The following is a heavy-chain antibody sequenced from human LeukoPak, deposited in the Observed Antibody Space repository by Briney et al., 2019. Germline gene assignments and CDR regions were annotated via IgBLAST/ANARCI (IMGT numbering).Heavy chain of an antibody. D-gene: IGHD2-15*01. Sequence: NPSETLSLTCAVYGGSFSGYYWSWIRQPPGKGLEWIGEINHSGSTNYNPSLKSRVTISVDTSKYQFSLKLSSVTAADTAVYYCARAGWQDDYWGQGTLVTVSS. CDR3: ARAGWQDDY. J-gene: IGHJ4*02. CDR1: GGSFSGYY. V-gene: IGHV4-34*01. CDR2: INHSGST.